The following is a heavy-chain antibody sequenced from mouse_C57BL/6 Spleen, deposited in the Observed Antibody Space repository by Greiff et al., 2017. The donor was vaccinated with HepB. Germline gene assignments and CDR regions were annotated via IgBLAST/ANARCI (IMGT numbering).Heavy chain of an antibody. CDR3: ARITTVEDFDV. Sequence: VKLQESGAELARPGASVKLSCKASGYTFTSYGISWVKQRTGQGLEWIGEIYPRSGNTYYNEKFKGKATLTADKSSSTAYMELRSLTSEDSAVYFCARITTVEDFDVWGTGTTVTVSS. CDR1: GYTFTSYG. D-gene: IGHD1-1*01. CDR2: IYPRSGNT. V-gene: IGHV1-81*01. J-gene: IGHJ1*03.